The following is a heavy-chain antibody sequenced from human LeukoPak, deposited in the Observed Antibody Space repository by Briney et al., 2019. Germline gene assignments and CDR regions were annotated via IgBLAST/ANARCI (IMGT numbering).Heavy chain of an antibody. CDR2: ISSSSSYI. Sequence: GGSLRLSCAASGFTFSSYSMNWVRQAPGKGLEWVSSISSSSSYIYYADSVKGRFTISRDNAKNSLYLQMNSLRAEDTAVYYCARDRRRSSSWFGTQEGGMDVWGQGTTVTVSS. V-gene: IGHV3-21*01. CDR1: GFTFSSYS. CDR3: ARDRRRSSSWFGTQEGGMDV. D-gene: IGHD6-13*01. J-gene: IGHJ6*02.